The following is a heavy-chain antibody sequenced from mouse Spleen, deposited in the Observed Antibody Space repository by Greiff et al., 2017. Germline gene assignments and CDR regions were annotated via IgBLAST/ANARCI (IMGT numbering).Heavy chain of an antibody. CDR1: GFTFSNYW. CDR2: IRLKSDNYAT. D-gene: IGHD4-1*01. CDR3: TGGGTYFDY. V-gene: IGHV6-3*01. J-gene: IGHJ2*01. Sequence: EVTLVESGGGLVQPGGSMKLSCGASGFTFSNYWMNWVRQSPEKGLEWVAQIRLKSDNYATHYAESVKGRFTISRDDSKSSVYLQMNNLRAEDTGIYYCTGGGTYFDYWGQGTTLTVSS.